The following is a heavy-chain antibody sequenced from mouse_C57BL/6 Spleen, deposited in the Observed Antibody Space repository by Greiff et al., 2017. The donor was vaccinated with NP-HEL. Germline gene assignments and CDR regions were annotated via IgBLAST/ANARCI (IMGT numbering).Heavy chain of an antibody. CDR2: IDPEDGDT. Sequence: EVQLQESGAELVRPGASVKLSCTASGFNIKDYYMHWVKQRPEQGLEWIGRIDPEDGDTEYAPQFQGKATMTADTSSNTAYLQLSSLTSEHTACYYCTSTYYYGSSLAWFAYWGQGTLVTVSA. D-gene: IGHD1-1*01. V-gene: IGHV14-1*01. CDR1: GFNIKDYY. CDR3: TSTYYYGSSLAWFAY. J-gene: IGHJ3*01.